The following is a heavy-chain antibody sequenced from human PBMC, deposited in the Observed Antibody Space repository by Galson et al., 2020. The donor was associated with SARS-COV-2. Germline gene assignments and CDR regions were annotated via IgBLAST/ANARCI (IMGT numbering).Heavy chain of an antibody. V-gene: IGHV3-33*01. D-gene: IGHD3-22*01. J-gene: IGHJ4*02. CDR3: VRNYDSSVGTLDY. Sequence: GGSLRLSCAASGFTFSSFGMHWVRQAPGKGLEWVTIVWRDGDKKYYADSVKGRFTISKDNSKNTVYLQMNSLRAEDTGVYYCVRNYDSSVGTLDYWGQGTLVTGSP. CDR2: VWRDGDKK. CDR1: GFTFSSFG.